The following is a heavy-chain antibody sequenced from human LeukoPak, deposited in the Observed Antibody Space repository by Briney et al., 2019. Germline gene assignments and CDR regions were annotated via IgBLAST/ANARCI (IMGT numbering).Heavy chain of an antibody. Sequence: ASVKVSCKASGYTSTSYGISWVRQAPGQGLEWMGWISAYNGNTNYAQKLQGRVTMTTDTSTSTAYMELRSLRSDDTAVYYCARPPRWFGESKDTAMAHFDYWGQGTLVTVSS. CDR2: ISAYNGNT. V-gene: IGHV1-18*01. CDR3: ARPPRWFGESKDTAMAHFDY. CDR1: GYTSTSYG. D-gene: IGHD5-18*01. J-gene: IGHJ4*02.